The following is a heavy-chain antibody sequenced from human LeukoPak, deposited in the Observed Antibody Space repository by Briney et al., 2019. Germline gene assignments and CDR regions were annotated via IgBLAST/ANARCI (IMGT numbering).Heavy chain of an antibody. CDR3: ARSLNLWFGNADAFDI. CDR1: GGSISSYY. J-gene: IGHJ3*02. Sequence: PSETLSLTCTVSGGSISSYYWSWIRQPPGKGLEWMGYIYYSGSTNYNPSLKSRVTISVDTSKNQFSLKLSSVTAADTAVYYCARSLNLWFGNADAFDIWGQGTMVTVSS. CDR2: IYYSGST. D-gene: IGHD3-10*01. V-gene: IGHV4-59*01.